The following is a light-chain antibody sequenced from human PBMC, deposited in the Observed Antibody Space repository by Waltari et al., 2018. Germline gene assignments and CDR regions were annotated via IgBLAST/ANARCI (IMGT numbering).Light chain of an antibody. CDR3: SSYAGSSTLV. CDR2: DVH. V-gene: IGLV2-11*01. Sequence: QSALTQPRSVSGSPGQSVTISCTGTSSDVGDSYYVSWYQQNPGKAPKLMIYDVHKRPSGVPYRFSGSKSGNTASLTISGRQPEDEADYYCSSYAGSSTLVFGGGTKLTVL. CDR1: SSDVGDSYY. J-gene: IGLJ3*02.